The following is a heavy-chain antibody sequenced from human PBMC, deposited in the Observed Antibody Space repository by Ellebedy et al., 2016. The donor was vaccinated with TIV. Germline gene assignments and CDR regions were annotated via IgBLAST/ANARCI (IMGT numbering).Heavy chain of an antibody. J-gene: IGHJ4*02. D-gene: IGHD1-14*01. V-gene: IGHV1-18*01. Sequence: ASVKVSXXASGYNFINYGINWVRQAPGQGLEWMGWISAYNGKTKYVPSLQGRVTMTTDTSTTTAFLELRSLTSDDTAMYYCARATRNHLLPDYWGQGTLVTVSS. CDR1: GYNFINYG. CDR2: ISAYNGKT. CDR3: ARATRNHLLPDY.